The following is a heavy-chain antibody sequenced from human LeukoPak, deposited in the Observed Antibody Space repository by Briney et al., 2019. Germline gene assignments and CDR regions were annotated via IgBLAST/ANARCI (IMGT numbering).Heavy chain of an antibody. CDR3: AKSGGYGLIDY. D-gene: IGHD1-26*01. V-gene: IGHV4-59*04. CDR1: SGSINTYY. Sequence: SETLSLTCSVSSGSINTYYWNWIRQPPGKGLEWIGSIYSSGSTYYNASLQSRVTISIETSKNQISLRLNSVTAADTAIYYCAKSGGYGLIDYWGQGTLVTVSS. CDR2: IYSSGST. J-gene: IGHJ4*02.